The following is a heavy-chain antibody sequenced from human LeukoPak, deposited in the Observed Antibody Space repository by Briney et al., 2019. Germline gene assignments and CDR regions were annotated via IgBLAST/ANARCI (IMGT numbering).Heavy chain of an antibody. CDR3: ARLQTRIFGSDSWFDP. J-gene: IGHJ5*02. V-gene: IGHV4-39*01. CDR1: GGSISSSSYY. CDR2: IYYSGST. D-gene: IGHD3-3*01. Sequence: SETLSLTCTVSGGSISSSSYYWGWIRQPPGKGLEGFGSIYYSGSTYYNPSLKSRVTISVDTSKNQFSLKLSSVTAADTAVYYCARLQTRIFGSDSWFDPWGQGTLVTVSS.